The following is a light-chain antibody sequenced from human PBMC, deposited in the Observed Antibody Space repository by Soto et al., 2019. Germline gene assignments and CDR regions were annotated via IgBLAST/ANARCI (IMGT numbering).Light chain of an antibody. CDR3: LQYNSSLGT. CDR1: QSVLYSSNSKNY. V-gene: IGKV4-1*01. CDR2: WGS. J-gene: IGKJ1*01. Sequence: DVGMSQSPDSLAVSLGERATINCKSSQSVLYSSNSKNYLAWYQQKAGQPPELLIYWGSTRESGVPDRFSGSGSGTEFTLTINSVQAEDVAIYYCLQYNSSLGTFGQGTKVEIK.